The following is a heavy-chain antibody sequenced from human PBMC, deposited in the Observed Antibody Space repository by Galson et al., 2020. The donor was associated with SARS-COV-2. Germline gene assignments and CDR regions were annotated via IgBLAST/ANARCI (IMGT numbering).Heavy chain of an antibody. Sequence: GGSLRLSCAASGFTFSDSWMPWVRQAPGKGLVWVSRINGDGTSATYANSVRGRFITSRDNTKNTVFLQMNSLRVEDTAIFYCARGGAYSYDPSGYYGDNDFMLGDYWGQGMLVTVSS. CDR1: GFTFSDSW. CDR3: ARGGAYSYDPSGYYGDNDFMLGDY. D-gene: IGHD3-22*01. J-gene: IGHJ4*02. CDR2: INGDGTSA. V-gene: IGHV3-74*01.